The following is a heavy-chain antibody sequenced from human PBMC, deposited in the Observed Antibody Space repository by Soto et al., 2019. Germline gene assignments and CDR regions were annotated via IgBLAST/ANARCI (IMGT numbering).Heavy chain of an antibody. CDR1: GGSISSYY. Sequence: SETLSLTCTASGGSISSYYWSWIRQPPGKGLEWIGYIYYSGSTNYNPSLKSRVTISVDTSKNQFSLKLSSVTAADTAVYYCAAGAYCGGDCYSPFDYWGQGTLVTVSS. V-gene: IGHV4-59*01. D-gene: IGHD2-21*02. J-gene: IGHJ4*02. CDR2: IYYSGST. CDR3: AAGAYCGGDCYSPFDY.